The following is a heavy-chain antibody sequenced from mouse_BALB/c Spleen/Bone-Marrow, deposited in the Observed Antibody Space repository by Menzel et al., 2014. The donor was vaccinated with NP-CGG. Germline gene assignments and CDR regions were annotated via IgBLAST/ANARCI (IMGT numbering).Heavy chain of an antibody. Sequence: VKLMESGPELVKPGASVRISCKASGYAFSNSWMNWVKQRPGQGLEWIGRIYPGDGDTYYNGKFKGKSTLTADKSSSTAYMQLRSLTSVDSAVYFCARSDGYRALDYWGQGTSVTVSS. CDR1: GYAFSNSW. CDR2: IYPGDGDT. CDR3: ARSDGYRALDY. V-gene: IGHV1-82*01. D-gene: IGHD2-3*01. J-gene: IGHJ4*01.